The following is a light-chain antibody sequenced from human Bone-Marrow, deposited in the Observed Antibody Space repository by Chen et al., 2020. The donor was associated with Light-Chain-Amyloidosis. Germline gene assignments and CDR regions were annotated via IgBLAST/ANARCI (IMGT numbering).Light chain of an antibody. J-gene: IGKJ1*01. CDR3: QQYYSTPLT. CDR1: QSVLYSSNNKNY. V-gene: IGKV4-1*01. CDR2: WSS. Sequence: DIVMTQSPDSLAVSLGERATINCKSSQSVLYSSNNKNYLAWYQQKPGQPPKLLIYWSSTRESGVPDRFSVSGSGTDFTLTISSLQAEDVAVYYCQQYYSTPLTFGQGTKVEIK.